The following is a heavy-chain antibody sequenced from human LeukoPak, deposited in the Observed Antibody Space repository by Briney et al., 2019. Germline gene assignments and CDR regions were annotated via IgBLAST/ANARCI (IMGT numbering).Heavy chain of an antibody. CDR1: GFTFSSYG. J-gene: IGHJ6*03. V-gene: IGHV3-30*02. Sequence: GGSLRLSCAASGFTFSSYGMHWVRQAPGKGLEWVAFIRYDGTNKYYGDSVKGRFTISRDNPKNTLYLQMNSLRAEGRAVYYCAKDRGSGPTYFMDVWGKRTTVTVS. CDR3: AKDRGSGPTYFMDV. D-gene: IGHD3-10*01. CDR2: IRYDGTNK.